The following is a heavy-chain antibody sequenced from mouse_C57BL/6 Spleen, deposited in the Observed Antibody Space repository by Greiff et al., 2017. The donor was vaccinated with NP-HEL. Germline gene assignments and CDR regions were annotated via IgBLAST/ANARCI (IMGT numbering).Heavy chain of an antibody. CDR3: ARGRGTIYYEYDDYDY. CDR2: IDPNSGGT. CDR1: GYTFTSYW. D-gene: IGHD2-4*01. J-gene: IGHJ2*01. Sequence: QVQLKQSGAELVKPGASVKLSCKASGYTFTSYWMHWVKQRPGRGLEWIGRIDPNSGGTKYNEKFKSKATLTVDKPSSTAYLQLSRLTSEASAVLYSARGRGTIYYEYDDYDYWGQGTTLTVAS. V-gene: IGHV1-72*01.